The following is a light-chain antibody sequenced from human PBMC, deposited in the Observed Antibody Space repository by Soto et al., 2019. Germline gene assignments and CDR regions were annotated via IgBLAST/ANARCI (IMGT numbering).Light chain of an antibody. CDR2: EVT. CDR3: SSYTSSSTWV. J-gene: IGLJ3*02. V-gene: IGLV2-14*01. CDR1: SSDIGGYNY. Sequence: QSVLTQPASVSGSPGQSITISCTGTSSDIGGYNYVSWYQQYPGKAPKVMIYEVTNRPSGVSNRFSDSKSGNTASLTISGLQAEDEADYYCSSYTSSSTWVFGGGTKLTVL.